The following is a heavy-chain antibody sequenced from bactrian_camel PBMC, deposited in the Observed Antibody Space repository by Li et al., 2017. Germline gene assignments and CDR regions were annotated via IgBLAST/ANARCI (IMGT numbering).Heavy chain of an antibody. CDR2: IDTGDGST. D-gene: IGHD3*01. Sequence: HVQLVESGGGSVQAGGSLRLSCAASGYTGSTYCMAWVRQAPGKEREGVAAIDTGDGSTYYLNSVEGRFTISHDNAKNTLYLQMNSLKPEDTGMYYCAADPVYCPLPRIDFRYWGQGTQVT. V-gene: IGHV3S1*01. CDR1: GYTGSTYC. J-gene: IGHJ6*01. CDR3: AADPVYCPLPRIDFRY.